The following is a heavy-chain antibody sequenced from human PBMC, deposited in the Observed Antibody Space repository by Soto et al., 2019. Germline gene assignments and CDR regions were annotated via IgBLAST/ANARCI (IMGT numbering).Heavy chain of an antibody. CDR1: GYTFSGFY. Sequence: QVLLLQSGAEVKKPGASVKVSCKASGYTFSGFYMHWVRQAPAQGLEWMGWINPNSGGTKSAEKFQGSVTMTRDTSISTAYMELSRLTSDDTAVYYCASAAVTGTAGLDFWGQGTQVTVSS. CDR2: INPNSGGT. J-gene: IGHJ4*02. V-gene: IGHV1-2*02. CDR3: ASAAVTGTAGLDF. D-gene: IGHD6-19*01.